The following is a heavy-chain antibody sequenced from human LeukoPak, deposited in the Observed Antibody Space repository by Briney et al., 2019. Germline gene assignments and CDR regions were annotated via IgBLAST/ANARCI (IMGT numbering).Heavy chain of an antibody. Sequence: SETLSLTCAVYGGSFSGYYWSWIRQPPGKGLEWIGEINHSGSTNYNPSLKSRVTISVDTSKNQFSLKLSSVTAAGTAVYYCARLGAGTTDYWGQGTLVTVSS. V-gene: IGHV4-34*01. CDR2: INHSGST. J-gene: IGHJ4*02. CDR3: ARLGAGTTDY. D-gene: IGHD1-1*01. CDR1: GGSFSGYY.